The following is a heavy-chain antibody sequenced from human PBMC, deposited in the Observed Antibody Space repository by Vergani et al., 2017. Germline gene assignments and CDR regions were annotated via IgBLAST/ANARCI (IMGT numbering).Heavy chain of an antibody. CDR2: IYTSGST. Sequence: QVQLQESGPGLVKPSETLSLICTVSGGPISSYYCSWIRQPAGKGLEWIGRIYTSGSTNYNPSLKSRVTISVDTSKNQYSLNLSSVTAADTAVYYCARGRGYSNYIIPGQNYYYYMDVWGKGTTVTVSS. CDR3: ARGRGYSNYIIPGQNYYYYMDV. D-gene: IGHD4-11*01. J-gene: IGHJ6*03. V-gene: IGHV4-4*07. CDR1: GGPISSYY.